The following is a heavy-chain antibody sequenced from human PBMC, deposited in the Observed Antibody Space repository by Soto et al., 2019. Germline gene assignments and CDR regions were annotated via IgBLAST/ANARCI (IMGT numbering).Heavy chain of an antibody. CDR1: GFTFSSYA. CDR2: IGESGTPT. J-gene: IGHJ4*02. Sequence: EVQLLESGGGLVQPGGSLRLSCAASGFTFSSYAMKWVRQAPGKGLEWVSLIGESGTPTYYADSVKGRFTISRDNSGNTLFLEMYSLRAEDTAVYYCASGYCSGGSCYPGVLDYWGQGTLVTVSS. D-gene: IGHD2-15*01. V-gene: IGHV3-23*01. CDR3: ASGYCSGGSCYPGVLDY.